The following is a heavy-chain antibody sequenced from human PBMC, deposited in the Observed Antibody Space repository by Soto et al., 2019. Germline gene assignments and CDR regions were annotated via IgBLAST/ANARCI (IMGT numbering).Heavy chain of an antibody. CDR3: VRQLSFVVGTLTTREHFFQH. D-gene: IGHD2-21*02. V-gene: IGHV3-30*04. CDR2: VSSDGKDK. Sequence: LVESGGGVAQPGKSQTLSCAASGFTFNTYAFHWVRQAPGKGLEWVAVVSSDGKDKFYADSVSGRFTISRDDSKDTLFLHMNSLRTEDTAVYFCVRQLSFVVGTLTTREHFFQHWGRGTLFTVSS. J-gene: IGHJ1*01. CDR1: GFTFNTYA.